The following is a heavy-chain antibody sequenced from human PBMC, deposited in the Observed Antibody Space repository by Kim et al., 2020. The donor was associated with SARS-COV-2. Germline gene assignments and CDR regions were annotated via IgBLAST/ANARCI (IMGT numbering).Heavy chain of an antibody. V-gene: IGHV4-59*01. Sequence: SETLSLTCTVSGGSISSYYWSWIRQPPGKGLEWIGYIYYSGSTNYNPSLKSRVTISVDTSKNQFSLKLSSVTAADTAVYYCARERGSSGYVWGQGTLVTVSS. CDR1: GGSISSYY. D-gene: IGHD3-22*01. CDR3: ARERGSSGYV. CDR2: IYYSGST. J-gene: IGHJ4*02.